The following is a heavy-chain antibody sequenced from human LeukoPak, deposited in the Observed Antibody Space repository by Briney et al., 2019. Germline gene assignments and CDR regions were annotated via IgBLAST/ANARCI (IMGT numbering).Heavy chain of an antibody. Sequence: GGSLRLSCAASGFTFSSDWMSWVRQAPGKGLEWVANIKQDGSEKYYVDSVKGRFTISRDNAKNSLYLQMNSLRAEDTAVYYCARVPGYCGGDCYFDYWGQGTLVTVSS. V-gene: IGHV3-7*01. D-gene: IGHD2-21*02. CDR1: GFTFSSDW. J-gene: IGHJ4*02. CDR3: ARVPGYCGGDCYFDY. CDR2: IKQDGSEK.